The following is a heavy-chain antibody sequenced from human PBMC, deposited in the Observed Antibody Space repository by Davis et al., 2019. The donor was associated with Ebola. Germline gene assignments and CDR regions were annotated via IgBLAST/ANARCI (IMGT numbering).Heavy chain of an antibody. CDR1: GGSFSGYY. CDR2: INHSGST. J-gene: IGHJ6*02. V-gene: IGHV4-34*01. CDR3: ARWVGATPYYYYGMDV. Sequence: GSLRLSCAVYGGSFSGYYWSWIRQPPGKGLEWIGEINHSGSTNYNPSLKSRVTISVDTSKNQFSLKLSSVTAADTAVYYCARWVGATPYYYYGMDVWGQGTTVTVS. D-gene: IGHD1-26*01.